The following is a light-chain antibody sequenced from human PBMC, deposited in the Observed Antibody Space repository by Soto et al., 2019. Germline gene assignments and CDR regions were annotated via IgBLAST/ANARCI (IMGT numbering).Light chain of an antibody. J-gene: IGKJ1*01. CDR3: QQYKDYWT. V-gene: IGKV1-5*03. Sequence: EIQLTQSPSTLSASVGDRVAITCRASHSISGWVAWYQQKAGKVPTLLIYETSSLEDGVPSRFTGSGSGTEFSLTITSLQPEDFASYYCQQYKDYWTFGQGTKVDIK. CDR2: ETS. CDR1: HSISGW.